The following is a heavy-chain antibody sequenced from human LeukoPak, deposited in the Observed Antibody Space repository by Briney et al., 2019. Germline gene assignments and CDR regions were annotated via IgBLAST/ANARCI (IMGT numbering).Heavy chain of an antibody. Sequence: SETLSLTCTVSGGSISSSSYYWGWVRQPPGTGLGWVGSIYYSGSTYYNPSLKNRLTISVDTSKNQFSLKLSSVTAADTAVYYCARTRYYYGSRSYGAPYYFDYWGQGTLVTVSS. V-gene: IGHV4-39*01. CDR3: ARTRYYYGSRSYGAPYYFDY. J-gene: IGHJ4*02. CDR1: GGSISSSSYY. D-gene: IGHD3-10*01. CDR2: IYYSGST.